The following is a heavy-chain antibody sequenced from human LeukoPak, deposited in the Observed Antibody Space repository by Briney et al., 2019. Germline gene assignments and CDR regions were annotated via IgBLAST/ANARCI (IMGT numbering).Heavy chain of an antibody. Sequence: GGSLRLSCAASGFTFSNYAMSWVRQAPGKGLEWVTGISGSGANTYHADSVKGRFTISRDNSKSTLYVQMNSLRAEDTAVYYCATEKGDSPDYWGQGTLVTVSS. J-gene: IGHJ4*02. CDR1: GFTFSNYA. V-gene: IGHV3-23*01. CDR3: ATEKGDSPDY. D-gene: IGHD2-21*01. CDR2: ISGSGANT.